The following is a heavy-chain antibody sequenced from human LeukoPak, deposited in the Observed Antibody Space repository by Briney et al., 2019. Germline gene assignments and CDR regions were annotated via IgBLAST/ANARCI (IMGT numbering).Heavy chain of an antibody. V-gene: IGHV3-48*03. J-gene: IGHJ4*02. CDR3: ARLRGGYRLY. CDR2: ISSSGSTI. D-gene: IGHD5-24*01. Sequence: PGGSLRLSRAASGFTFSDYEMNWVRQAPGKGLEWVSYISSSGSTIYYADSVKGRFTISRDNAKNSLYLQINSLRAEDTAVYYCARLRGGYRLYWGQGTLVTVSS. CDR1: GFTFSDYE.